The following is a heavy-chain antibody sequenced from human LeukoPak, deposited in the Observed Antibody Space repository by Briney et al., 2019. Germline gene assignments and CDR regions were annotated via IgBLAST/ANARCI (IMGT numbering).Heavy chain of an antibody. J-gene: IGHJ4*02. D-gene: IGHD6-13*01. CDR1: GGSIGSYY. CDR2: ISNDVTT. Sequence: NPSETLSLTCTVSGGSIGSYYWSWIRQPAGKGLEWIGRISNDVTTNYNPSFKSRVSISVDKSKNQFSLKLRSVTAVDTAVYYCASSSWLRDANFDCWGQGTLVTVSS. CDR3: ASSSWLRDANFDC. V-gene: IGHV4-4*07.